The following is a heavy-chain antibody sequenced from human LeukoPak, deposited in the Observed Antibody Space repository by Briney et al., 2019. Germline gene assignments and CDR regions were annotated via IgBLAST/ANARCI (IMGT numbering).Heavy chain of an antibody. CDR3: ARRPGRYDILTGYFMPTGGYGMDV. CDR1: GLTFSSYS. D-gene: IGHD3-9*01. CDR2: ISISSSYI. Sequence: GGSLRLSCAASGLTFSSYSMNWVRQPPGKGREWVSSISISSSYIYYADSVKGRFTISRDNAKNSLYLQINSLRAEDTAVYYCARRPGRYDILTGYFMPTGGYGMDVWGQGTTVTVSS. V-gene: IGHV3-21*01. J-gene: IGHJ6*02.